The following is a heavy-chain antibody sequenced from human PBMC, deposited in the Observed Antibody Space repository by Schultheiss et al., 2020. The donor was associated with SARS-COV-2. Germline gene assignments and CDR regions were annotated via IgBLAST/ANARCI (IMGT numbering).Heavy chain of an antibody. Sequence: ASVKVSCKASGYTFTNYGITWVRQAPGQGLEWMGLMNPNSGNTGYAQKFQGRVTMTRNTSISTAYMELSSLRSEDTAVYYCARGTVADDAFDIWGQGTMVTVSS. D-gene: IGHD6-19*01. CDR2: MNPNSGNT. V-gene: IGHV1-8*02. CDR1: GYTFTNYG. CDR3: ARGTVADDAFDI. J-gene: IGHJ3*02.